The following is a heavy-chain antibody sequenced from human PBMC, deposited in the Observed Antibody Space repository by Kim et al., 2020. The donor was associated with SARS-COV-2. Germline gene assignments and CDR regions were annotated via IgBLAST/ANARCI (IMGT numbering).Heavy chain of an antibody. D-gene: IGHD3-22*01. J-gene: IGHJ4*02. V-gene: IGHV4-31*02. Sequence: YYNPSLKSRVTISVDTSKNQFSLKLSSVTAAGTAVYYCARDHGGGYYFDSWGQGTLVTVSS. CDR3: ARDHGGGYYFDS.